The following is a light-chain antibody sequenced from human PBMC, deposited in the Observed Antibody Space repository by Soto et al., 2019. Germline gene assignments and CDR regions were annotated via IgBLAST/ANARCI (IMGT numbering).Light chain of an antibody. CDR3: QQLNSYPLA. J-gene: IGKJ3*01. V-gene: IGKV1-9*01. CDR2: AAS. Sequence: DIQLTQSPSFLSASVGDRVTITCRASQGISSYLAWYQKKPGKAPKLLIYAASTLQSGVPSRFSGSGSGTEFTLTISSLQPEDFATYYCQQLNSYPLAFGPGTKWISN. CDR1: QGISSY.